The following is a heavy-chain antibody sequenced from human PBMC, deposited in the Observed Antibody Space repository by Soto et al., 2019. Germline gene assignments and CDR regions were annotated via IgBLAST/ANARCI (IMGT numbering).Heavy chain of an antibody. CDR1: GYRFAGYW. CDR3: ARYDLLTGYYGY. J-gene: IGHJ4*01. D-gene: IGHD3-9*01. Sequence: GESLKISCKGSGYRFAGYWITWVRQKPGKGLEWMGRIDPSDSQTYYSPSFRGHVTISATKSISTAYLQWSSLKASDPAMYYCARYDLLTGYYGYCGHGTLVTVSS. V-gene: IGHV5-10-1*01. CDR2: IDPSDSQT.